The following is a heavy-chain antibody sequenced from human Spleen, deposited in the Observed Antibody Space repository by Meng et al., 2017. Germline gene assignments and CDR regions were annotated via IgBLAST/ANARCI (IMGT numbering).Heavy chain of an antibody. CDR3: ASWIYSCGWQ. J-gene: IGHJ4*02. Sequence: QGRLQVSGPGLVKPSGTLSLTCVVSGGSISSIDWGSWVRQPPGKGLEWIGEIYHGGDTNYNPSLKSRVTIAIDKSKNQFSLKLSSVTAADTAVYYCASWIYSCGWQWGQGALVTVSS. V-gene: IGHV4/OR15-8*02. CDR1: GGSISSIDW. D-gene: IGHD6-19*01. CDR2: IYHGGDT.